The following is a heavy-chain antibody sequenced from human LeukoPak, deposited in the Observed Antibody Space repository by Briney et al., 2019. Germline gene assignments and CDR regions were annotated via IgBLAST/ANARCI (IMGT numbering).Heavy chain of an antibody. CDR3: AREMATNHDAFDI. CDR2: ISSSGSAI. D-gene: IGHD5-24*01. Sequence: PGGSLRLSCAASGFTFRSYEMDWVRQAPGKGLEWVSYISSSGSAIYYADSVKGRFTISRDSAKNSLYLQMNSLRAEDTAVYYCAREMATNHDAFDIWGQGTMVTVSS. CDR1: GFTFRSYE. V-gene: IGHV3-48*03. J-gene: IGHJ3*02.